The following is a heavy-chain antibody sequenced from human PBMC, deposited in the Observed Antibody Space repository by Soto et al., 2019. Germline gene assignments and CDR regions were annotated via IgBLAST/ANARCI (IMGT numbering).Heavy chain of an antibody. V-gene: IGHV4-59*01. Sequence: ASETLSLTCTVSGDSMSGSYWSWIRQTPGKGLEWIGYINYVGRTSYYSPSLQSRVTISLDSSKNQFSLILSSVTAADTAVYFCARFRRNYFDYWGQGTQVTVSS. CDR2: INYVGRTS. CDR3: ARFRRNYFDY. J-gene: IGHJ4*02. CDR1: GDSMSGSY. D-gene: IGHD3-10*01.